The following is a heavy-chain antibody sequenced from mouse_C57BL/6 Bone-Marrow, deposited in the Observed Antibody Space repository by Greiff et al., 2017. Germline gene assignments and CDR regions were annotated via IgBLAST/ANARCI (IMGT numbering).Heavy chain of an antibody. D-gene: IGHD2-4*01. CDR3: TTDYGGAY. CDR1: GFNIKDDY. CDR2: IDPENGDT. V-gene: IGHV14-4*01. Sequence: VHVMQSGAELVRPGASVKLSCTASGFNIKDDYMHWVKQRPEQGLEWIGWIDPENGDTEYASKFQGKATITADTSSNTAYLQLSSLTSEDTAVYYCTTDYGGAYWGQGTLVTVSA. J-gene: IGHJ3*01.